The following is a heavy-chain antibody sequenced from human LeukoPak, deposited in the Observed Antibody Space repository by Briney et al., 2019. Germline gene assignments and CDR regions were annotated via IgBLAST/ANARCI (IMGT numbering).Heavy chain of an antibody. J-gene: IGHJ5*02. Sequence: SETLSLTCAVYGGSFSGYYWSWIRQPPGKGLEWIGEISHSGSTNYNPSLKSRVTISVDTSKNQFSLKLSSVTAADTAVYYCARAFRVPGYCSGGSCRRWFDPWGQGTLVTVSS. D-gene: IGHD2-15*01. V-gene: IGHV4-34*01. CDR2: ISHSGST. CDR1: GGSFSGYY. CDR3: ARAFRVPGYCSGGSCRRWFDP.